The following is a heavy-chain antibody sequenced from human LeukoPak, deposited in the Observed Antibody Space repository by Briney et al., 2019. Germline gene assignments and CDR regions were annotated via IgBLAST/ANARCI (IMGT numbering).Heavy chain of an antibody. D-gene: IGHD3-9*01. CDR1: GFTFSYNY. Sequence: GGSLRLSCAASGFTFSYNYMSWVRQAPGKGLEWVSVIYSGGSTYYADSVKGRFTISRDNSKTTLYFQMNSLRAEDTAVYYCASTPPRYLGYFDYWGQGTLVTVSS. V-gene: IGHV3-53*01. J-gene: IGHJ4*02. CDR3: ASTPPRYLGYFDY. CDR2: IYSGGST.